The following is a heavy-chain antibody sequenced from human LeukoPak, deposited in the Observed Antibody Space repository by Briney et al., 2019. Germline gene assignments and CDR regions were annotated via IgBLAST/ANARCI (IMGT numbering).Heavy chain of an antibody. J-gene: IGHJ6*03. D-gene: IGHD1-7*01. V-gene: IGHV4-39*07. CDR2: IYYSGST. Sequence: SESLSLTCTVSGGSISSSSYYWGWIRQPPGKGLEWIGSIYYSGSTYYNPSLKSRVTISVDTSKNQFSLKLSSVTAADTAVYYCARDLANWNYGLAYYYHYMDVWGKGTTVTVSS. CDR3: ARDLANWNYGLAYYYHYMDV. CDR1: GGSISSSSYY.